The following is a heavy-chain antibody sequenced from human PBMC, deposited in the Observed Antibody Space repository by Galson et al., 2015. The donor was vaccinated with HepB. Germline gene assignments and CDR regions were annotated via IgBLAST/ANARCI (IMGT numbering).Heavy chain of an antibody. D-gene: IGHD6-13*01. CDR2: ISGSGGGT. Sequence: SLRLSCAASGFTFSSYAMSWVRQAPGKGLEWVSAISGSGGGTYYADSVKGRFTISRDNSKNTLYLQMNSLRAEDTAVYYCAREEVAAAPSVGYYYYYGMDVWGQGTTVTVSS. V-gene: IGHV3-23*01. J-gene: IGHJ6*02. CDR3: AREEVAAAPSVGYYYYYGMDV. CDR1: GFTFSSYA.